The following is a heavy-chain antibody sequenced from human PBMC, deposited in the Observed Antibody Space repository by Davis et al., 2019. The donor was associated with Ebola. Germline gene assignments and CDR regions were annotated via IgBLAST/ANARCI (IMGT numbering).Heavy chain of an antibody. CDR2: INPSDGST. V-gene: IGHV1-46*03. J-gene: IGHJ3*02. CDR3: TTPGGQDSGYDVFDI. CDR1: GYTFTRYY. D-gene: IGHD5-12*01. Sequence: AASVKVSCKASGYTFTRYYMHWVRQAPGQRPEWMAIINPSDGSTTYAPKFQGRVTMTRDTSTTTVYMDLSSLRSEDTALYYCTTPGGQDSGYDVFDIWGQGTMVTVSS.